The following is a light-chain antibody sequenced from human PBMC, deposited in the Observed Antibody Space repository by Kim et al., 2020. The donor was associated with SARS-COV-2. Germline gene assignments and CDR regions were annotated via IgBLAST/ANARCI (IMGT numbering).Light chain of an antibody. J-gene: IGLJ2*01. CDR2: GNN. Sequence: VTITCNGSRSNSGASYDVHCYQRVPGTAPNLLIYGNNNRPSGVPDRFSGSKSGTSASLAVTGLQAEDEADYYCQSYDSSLSVVFGGGTQLTVL. CDR1: RSNSGASYD. CDR3: QSYDSSLSVV. V-gene: IGLV1-40*01.